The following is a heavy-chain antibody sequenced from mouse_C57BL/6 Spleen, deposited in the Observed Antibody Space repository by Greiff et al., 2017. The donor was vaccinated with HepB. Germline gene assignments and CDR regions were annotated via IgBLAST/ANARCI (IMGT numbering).Heavy chain of an antibody. D-gene: IGHD1-1*01. CDR3: SYGSSYVDFDV. Sequence: QVQLQQSGAELVRPGASVTLSCKASGYTFTDYEMHWVKQTPVHGLEWIGAIDPETGGTAYNQKFKGKAILTADKSSSTAYMELRSLTSDDSAVYYWSYGSSYVDFDVWGTVTTVTVSS. CDR2: IDPETGGT. V-gene: IGHV1-15*01. J-gene: IGHJ1*03. CDR1: GYTFTDYE.